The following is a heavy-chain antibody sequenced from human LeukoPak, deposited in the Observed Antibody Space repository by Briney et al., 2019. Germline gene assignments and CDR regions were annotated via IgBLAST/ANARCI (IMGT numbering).Heavy chain of an antibody. V-gene: IGHV3-7*03. CDR3: AGSIAAAGDY. CDR2: IKEDGSEK. CDR1: GFTISGFF. Sequence: GGSLRLSCAASGFTISGFFMTWVRQAPGKGLEWVANIKEDGSEKYYVDSVRGRFTISRDNSKNTLYLQMNSLRAEDTAVYYCAGSIAAAGDYWGQGTLVTVSS. D-gene: IGHD6-13*01. J-gene: IGHJ4*02.